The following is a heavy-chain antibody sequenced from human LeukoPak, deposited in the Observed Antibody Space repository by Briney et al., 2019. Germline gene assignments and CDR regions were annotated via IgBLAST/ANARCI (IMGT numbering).Heavy chain of an antibody. Sequence: GASVKVSFKSSGYTFTSYGISWVRQAPGQGLEWMGCTSAYNGNTNYSQKLQGRVTMTTDTSTSTAYMELRSLRSEDTAVYYCARELGIAAAGALDYWGRGTLVSVSS. CDR1: GYTFTSYG. V-gene: IGHV1-18*01. CDR3: ARELGIAAAGALDY. D-gene: IGHD6-13*01. CDR2: TSAYNGNT. J-gene: IGHJ4*02.